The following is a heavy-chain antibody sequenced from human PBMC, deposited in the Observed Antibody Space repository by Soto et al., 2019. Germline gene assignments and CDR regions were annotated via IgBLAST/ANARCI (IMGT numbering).Heavy chain of an antibody. CDR1: GGTFSSYA. Sequence: QVQLVQSGAEVKKPGSSVKVSCKASGGTFSSYAISWVRQAPGQGLEWMGGLIPIFGTANYAQKFQGRVTITADESTSTAYMELSSLRSEDTAVYYCARKKRDSSGRQPLYYFDYWGQGTLVTVSS. J-gene: IGHJ4*02. D-gene: IGHD6-19*01. CDR2: LIPIFGTA. CDR3: ARKKRDSSGRQPLYYFDY. V-gene: IGHV1-69*01.